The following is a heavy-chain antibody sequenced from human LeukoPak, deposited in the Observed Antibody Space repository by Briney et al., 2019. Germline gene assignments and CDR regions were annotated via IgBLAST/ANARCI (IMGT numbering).Heavy chain of an antibody. J-gene: IGHJ4*02. D-gene: IGHD5-18*01. CDR3: ARGTDTAMVVFDY. V-gene: IGHV1-8*03. Sequence: ASVKVSCKASGYTFTSYDINWVRQATGQGLEWMGWMNPNSGNTGYAQKFQGRVTITADESTSTAYMELSSLRSEDTAVYYCARGTDTAMVVFDYWGQGTLVTVSS. CDR1: GYTFTSYD. CDR2: MNPNSGNT.